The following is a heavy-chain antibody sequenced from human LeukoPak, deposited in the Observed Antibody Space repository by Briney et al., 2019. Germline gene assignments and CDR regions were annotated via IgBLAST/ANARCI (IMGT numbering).Heavy chain of an antibody. V-gene: IGHV4-59*08. CDR3: ARRAFSSGYYYFDY. Sequence: SETLSLTCTVSGASISSYYWSWIRQPPGKGLEWIGYIYYSGSTNYNPSLKSRVTISVDTSKNQFSLKLSSVTAADTAVYYCARRAFSSGYYYFDYWGQGTLVTVSS. D-gene: IGHD3-22*01. J-gene: IGHJ4*02. CDR1: GASISSYY. CDR2: IYYSGST.